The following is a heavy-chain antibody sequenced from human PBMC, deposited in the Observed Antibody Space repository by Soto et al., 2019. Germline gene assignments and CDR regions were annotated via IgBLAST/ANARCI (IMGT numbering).Heavy chain of an antibody. J-gene: IGHJ6*02. CDR1: GFTFGSFQ. CDR3: ARDRGYDAHDYYYNAMDV. Sequence: PGGSLRLSCEASGFTFGSFQMNWVRQAPGRGLEWISHISGSGDTIYYADSVKGRFTISRDNAKNSLYLQMNSLRAEDTAVYYCARDRGYDAHDYYYNAMDVWGQGTMVTVSS. CDR2: ISGSGDTI. V-gene: IGHV3-48*03. D-gene: IGHD2-15*01.